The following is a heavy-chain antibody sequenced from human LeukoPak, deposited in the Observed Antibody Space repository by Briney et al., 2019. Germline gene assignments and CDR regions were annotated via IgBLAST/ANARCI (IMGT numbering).Heavy chain of an antibody. CDR1: GASTTGGYY. CDR3: ATYRGGGGGVGY. V-gene: IGHV4-61*08. D-gene: IGHD6-19*01. CDR2: LGNP. Sequence: PSETLALTCAVSGASTTGGYYWTWIRQPPGKGLERIGYLGNPNYNPSLKSRVTISGDRSKNQFSLKLNSVTTADTAVYFCATYRGGGGGVGYWGQGTLVTVSS. J-gene: IGHJ4*02.